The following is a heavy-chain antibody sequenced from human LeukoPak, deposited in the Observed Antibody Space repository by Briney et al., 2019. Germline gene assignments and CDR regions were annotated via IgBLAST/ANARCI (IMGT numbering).Heavy chain of an antibody. J-gene: IGHJ6*03. Sequence: PGGSLRLSCAASGFTFSSYGMHWVRQAPGKGLEGVAFIRYDGSNKYYADSVKGRFTISRDNSKNTLYLQMNSLRAEDTAVYYCAKDSMRDYDFWSGYYGYYYYYMDVWGKGTTVTVSS. CDR1: GFTFSSYG. CDR3: AKDSMRDYDFWSGYYGYYYYYMDV. D-gene: IGHD3-3*01. CDR2: IRYDGSNK. V-gene: IGHV3-30*02.